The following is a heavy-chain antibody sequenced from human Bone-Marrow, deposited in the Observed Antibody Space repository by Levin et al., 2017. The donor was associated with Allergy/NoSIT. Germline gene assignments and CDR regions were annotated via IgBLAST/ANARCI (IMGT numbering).Heavy chain of an antibody. V-gene: IGHV1-2*02. Sequence: GASVKVSCKASGYTFTDYYMNWVRQAPGQGLEWMGWINPNSGGTNYAQKFQGRVTMTRDTSISTAYMELSGLRSDDTAVYYCARDPDYSDRAFDIWGQGTMVTVSS. J-gene: IGHJ3*02. D-gene: IGHD3-22*01. CDR1: GYTFTDYY. CDR2: INPNSGGT. CDR3: ARDPDYSDRAFDI.